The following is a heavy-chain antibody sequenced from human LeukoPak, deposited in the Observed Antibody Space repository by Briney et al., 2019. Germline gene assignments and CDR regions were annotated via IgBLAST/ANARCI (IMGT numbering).Heavy chain of an antibody. CDR1: GGSIIDTTNY. CDR3: ARERVGCSGGSCYFRDAFDI. J-gene: IGHJ3*02. V-gene: IGHV4-39*07. Sequence: PSETLSLTCAVSGGSIIDTTNYWAWVRQPPGNGLEWIGSISYSGSAHYNPSLKSRVTISVDTSKNQFSLKLSSVTAADTAVYYCARERVGCSGGSCYFRDAFDIWGQGTMVTVSS. CDR2: ISYSGSA. D-gene: IGHD2-15*01.